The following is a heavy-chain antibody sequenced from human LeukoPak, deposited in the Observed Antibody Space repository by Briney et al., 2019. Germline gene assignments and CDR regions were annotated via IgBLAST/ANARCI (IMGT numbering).Heavy chain of an antibody. J-gene: IGHJ3*02. CDR1: GFTFSTYW. V-gene: IGHV3-7*01. Sequence: GGSLRLSCAASGFTFSTYWMSWVRQAPGKGLYWVANINRDGSEKYYGDSVKGRFTISRDNAENSLFLQMNSLGVDDTAVYYCARAYDSSGPRAGFDIWGQGTMVTVSS. CDR2: INRDGSEK. D-gene: IGHD3-22*01. CDR3: ARAYDSSGPRAGFDI.